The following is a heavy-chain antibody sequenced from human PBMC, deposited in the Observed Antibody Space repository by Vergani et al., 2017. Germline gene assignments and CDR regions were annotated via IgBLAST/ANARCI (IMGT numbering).Heavy chain of an antibody. V-gene: IGHV4-4*07. CDR2: VYFPGST. CDR1: GVSINSRYY. D-gene: IGHD6-6*01. Sequence: QVQLQESGPGLVKSSQTLSLTCRVSGVSINSRYYWTWVRQPAGKGLQWLGRVYFPGSTNYNPSLRSRLSLSIDTSVNEFSLKLHSVSADDSAMYFCARAEFSTNFYGQSYYLDYWGQGIPVTVSS. CDR3: ARAEFSTNFYGQSYYLDY. J-gene: IGHJ4*02.